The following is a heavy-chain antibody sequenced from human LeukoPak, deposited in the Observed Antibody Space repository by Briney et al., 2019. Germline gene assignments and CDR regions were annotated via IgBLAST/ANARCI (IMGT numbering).Heavy chain of an antibody. D-gene: IGHD6-13*01. CDR3: AKVRGSSWYYSD. CDR2: ISGSGGST. Sequence: GGPLRLFCAASGFTFSSYAMSWVRQAPGKGLGWVSAISGSGGSTYYADSVKGGFTISRDNSKNTLYLQMNSLRAEDTAVYYCAKVRGSSWYYSDWGQGTLVTVSS. J-gene: IGHJ4*02. CDR1: GFTFSSYA. V-gene: IGHV3-23*01.